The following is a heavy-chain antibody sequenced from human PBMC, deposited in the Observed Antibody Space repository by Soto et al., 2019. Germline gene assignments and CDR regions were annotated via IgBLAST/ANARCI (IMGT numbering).Heavy chain of an antibody. CDR3: ASAAVTGTAGLDF. J-gene: IGHJ4*02. CDR1: GYTFSGFY. Sequence: ASVKVSCKASGYTFSGFYMHWVRQAPGQGLEWMGWINPNSGGTKSAEKFQGRVTMTRDTSISTAYMELSRLTSDDTAVYYCASAAVTGTAGLDFWGQGTQVTISS. D-gene: IGHD6-19*01. CDR2: INPNSGGT. V-gene: IGHV1-2*02.